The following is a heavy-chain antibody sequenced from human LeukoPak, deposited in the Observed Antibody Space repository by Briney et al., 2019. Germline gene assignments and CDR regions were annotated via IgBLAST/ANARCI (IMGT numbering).Heavy chain of an antibody. CDR2: IYHSGST. Sequence: SETLSLTCAVSGYSISSGYYWGWIRQPPGKGLEWIGSIYHSGSTYYNPSLKSRVTISVDTSKNQFSLKLSSVTAADTAVYYCARGGYDFWSGYYNWYFDLWGRGTLVTVSS. V-gene: IGHV4-38-2*01. J-gene: IGHJ2*01. CDR1: GYSISSGYY. D-gene: IGHD3-3*01. CDR3: ARGGYDFWSGYYNWYFDL.